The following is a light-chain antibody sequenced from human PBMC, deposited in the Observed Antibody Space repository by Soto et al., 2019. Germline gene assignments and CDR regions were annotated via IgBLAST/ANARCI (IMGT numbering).Light chain of an antibody. V-gene: IGKV3-20*01. Sequence: EIVLTQSPGTLSLSPGERATLSCRASQSVCSRCLAWYQQKPGQPPRLLIYATSTRATGIPDRFSGSGSGTDFSLTISSLEPEDFAVYYCQQYNTSPPITFGPGTKVDIK. J-gene: IGKJ3*01. CDR1: QSVCSRC. CDR3: QQYNTSPPIT. CDR2: ATS.